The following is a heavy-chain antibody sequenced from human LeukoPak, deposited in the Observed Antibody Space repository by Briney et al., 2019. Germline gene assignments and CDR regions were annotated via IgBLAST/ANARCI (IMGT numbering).Heavy chain of an antibody. CDR2: IETDGTYT. CDR3: VADLGDYADF. Sequence: AGGSLRLSCAASGFTFSRYWMHWVRQAPGEGLVWVSRIETDGTYTSNADSVKGRFTISRDNAKSTLYLQMNSLKVEDTALYYCVADLGDYADFWGQGTLVTVSS. CDR1: GFTFSRYW. J-gene: IGHJ4*02. V-gene: IGHV3-74*01.